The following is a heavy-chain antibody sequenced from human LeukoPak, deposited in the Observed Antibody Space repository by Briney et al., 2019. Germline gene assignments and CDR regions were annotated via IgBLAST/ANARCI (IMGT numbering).Heavy chain of an antibody. Sequence: LESLSLTCAVSGASFSGVYWTWIRQAPGKGLEWLGEINHFGSTRYNPSLQSRVAISVGRSKSQFSLRLGSVTAADTAVYYCARRQNLIASPGLNWFDPWGQGTLVTVTS. CDR2: INHFGST. CDR1: GASFSGVY. V-gene: IGHV4-34*01. D-gene: IGHD2/OR15-2a*01. J-gene: IGHJ5*02. CDR3: ARRQNLIASPGLNWFDP.